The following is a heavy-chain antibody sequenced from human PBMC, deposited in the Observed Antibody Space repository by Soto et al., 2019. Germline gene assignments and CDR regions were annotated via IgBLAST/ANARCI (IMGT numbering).Heavy chain of an antibody. Sequence: ASVKVSCKTSGYTFTDYYTHWVRQAPGQGLEWMGWMNPKSGGAYFAQKFQGRVTLTRDTSIGTAYIEVNSLTPDDTAVYFCTRENIENSDGLYDAFDIWGQGTTVTVSS. CDR1: GYTFTDYY. D-gene: IGHD5-18*01. CDR2: MNPKSGGA. J-gene: IGHJ3*02. V-gene: IGHV1-2*02. CDR3: TRENIENSDGLYDAFDI.